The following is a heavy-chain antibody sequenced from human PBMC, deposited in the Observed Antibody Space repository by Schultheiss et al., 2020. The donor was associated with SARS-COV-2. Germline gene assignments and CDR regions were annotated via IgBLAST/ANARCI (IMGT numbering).Heavy chain of an antibody. Sequence: SQTLSLTCTVSGGSISSGGYYWSWIRQHPGKGLEWIGYIYYSGSTYYNPSLKSRVTISVDTSKNQFSLKLSSVTAADTAVYYCARAPQVPNRPWTIDHFDYWGQGTLVTVSS. J-gene: IGHJ4*02. CDR3: ARAPQVPNRPWTIDHFDY. CDR2: IYYSGST. D-gene: IGHD2-8*01. V-gene: IGHV4-31*03. CDR1: GGSISSGGYY.